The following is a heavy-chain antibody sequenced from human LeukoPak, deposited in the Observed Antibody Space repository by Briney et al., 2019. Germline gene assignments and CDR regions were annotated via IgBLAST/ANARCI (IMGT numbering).Heavy chain of an antibody. CDR1: GGSISSSSYY. V-gene: IGHV4-39*01. D-gene: IGHD4-17*01. J-gene: IGHJ4*02. CDR3: ARLANDYGDLYFDY. Sequence: PSETLSLTCTVSGGSISSSSYYWVWIRQPPGKGLEGIGTFYYSGNTYYNPSLTSRVTISLDTSKSQFSLKLSSVTAADTAVYYSARLANDYGDLYFDYWGQGTLVTVSS. CDR2: FYYSGNT.